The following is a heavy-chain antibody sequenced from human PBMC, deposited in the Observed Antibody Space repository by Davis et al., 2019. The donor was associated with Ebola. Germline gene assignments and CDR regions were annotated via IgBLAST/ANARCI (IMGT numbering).Heavy chain of an antibody. D-gene: IGHD5-12*01. CDR2: TYYKSKWYN. Sequence: HSQTLSLTCAISGDSVSSAGWNWIRQSPSRGLEWLGRTYYKSKWYNDYAVSVKNRITINPDTSKNQFSLQLNSVTPDDTAVYYCTRGWLRGWFDLWGQGTQVIVSS. CDR1: GDSVSSAG. J-gene: IGHJ5*02. CDR3: TRGWLRGWFDL. V-gene: IGHV6-1*01.